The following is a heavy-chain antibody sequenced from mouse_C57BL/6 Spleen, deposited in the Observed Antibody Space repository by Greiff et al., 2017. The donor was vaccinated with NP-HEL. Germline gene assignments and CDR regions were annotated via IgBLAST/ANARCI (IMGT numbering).Heavy chain of an antibody. D-gene: IGHD1-1*01. CDR3: ARITTVVDPFAY. CDR2: IYPGDGDT. V-gene: IGHV1-82*01. CDR1: GYAFSSSW. Sequence: VQGVESGPELVKPGASVKISCKASGYAFSSSWMNWVKQRPGKGLEWIGRIYPGDGDTNYNGKFKGKATLTADKSSSTAYMQLSSLTSEDSAVYFCARITTVVDPFAYWGQGTLVTVSA. J-gene: IGHJ3*01.